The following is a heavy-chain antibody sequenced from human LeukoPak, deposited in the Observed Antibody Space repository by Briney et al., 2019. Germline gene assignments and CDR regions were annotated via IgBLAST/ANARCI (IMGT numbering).Heavy chain of an antibody. CDR1: GGTFSNYA. Sequence: SVKVSCKASGGTFSNYAISWVRQAPGQGLEWMGGIIPIFGTANYVQKFQGRVTMTTDTSTTTAYMELRSLRSDDTAVYYCARDIATILHQDWGQGTLVTVSS. V-gene: IGHV1-69*05. D-gene: IGHD3-9*01. CDR2: IIPIFGTA. J-gene: IGHJ4*02. CDR3: ARDIATILHQD.